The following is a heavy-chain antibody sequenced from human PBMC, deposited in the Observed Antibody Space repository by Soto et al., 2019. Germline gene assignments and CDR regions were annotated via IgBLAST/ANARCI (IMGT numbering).Heavy chain of an antibody. J-gene: IGHJ4*02. D-gene: IGHD3-10*01. CDR2: DSST. CDR3: AKSRGLPGFDY. V-gene: IGHV3-23*01. Sequence: DSSTYYADSVKGRFTISRNNSKNTLYLQMNSLRAEDTAVYYCAKSRGLPGFDYWGQGTLVTVSS.